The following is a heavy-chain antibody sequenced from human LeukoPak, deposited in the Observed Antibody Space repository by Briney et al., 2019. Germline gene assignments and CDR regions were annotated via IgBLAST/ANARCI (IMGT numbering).Heavy chain of an antibody. V-gene: IGHV4-4*07. J-gene: IGHJ6*03. Sequence: PSETLSLTCTVSGGSISSYYWSWIRQPAGKGLEWIGRIYTSGSTDYNPSLKSRVTMSVDTSKNQFSLKLSSVTAADTAVYYCAREGWVGATSYYYYMDVWGKGTTVTVSS. D-gene: IGHD1-26*01. CDR3: AREGWVGATSYYYYMDV. CDR2: IYTSGST. CDR1: GGSISSYY.